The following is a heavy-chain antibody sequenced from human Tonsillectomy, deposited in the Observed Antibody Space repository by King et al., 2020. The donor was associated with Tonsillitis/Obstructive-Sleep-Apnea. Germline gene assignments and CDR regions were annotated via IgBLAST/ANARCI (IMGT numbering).Heavy chain of an antibody. Sequence: VQLQQWGAGLLKPSETLSLTCAVYGGSFSAYYWSWIRQPPGKGLEWIGEINHSGSTKYNPSLKSRVIISLDTSKNQFSLKLSSVTAADTAVYYCARGDLLTGYYASTDFDYWGQGNLVTVSA. J-gene: IGHJ4*02. D-gene: IGHD3-9*01. CDR3: ARGDLLTGYYASTDFDY. CDR2: INHSGST. V-gene: IGHV4-34*01. CDR1: GGSFSAYY.